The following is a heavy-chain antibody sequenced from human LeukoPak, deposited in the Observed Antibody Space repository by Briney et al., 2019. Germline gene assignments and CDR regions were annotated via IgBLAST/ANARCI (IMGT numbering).Heavy chain of an antibody. V-gene: IGHV4-59*01. J-gene: IGHJ4*02. D-gene: IGHD1-20*01. Sequence: SETLSLTCTVSGGPISNYHWSWIRQPPGKGLEWIGYVYYSGSTNYNSSLNSRVTISVDTSKNQFSLKLRSVTAADTAVYYCARGRYNWNYWGQGILVTVSS. CDR1: GGPISNYH. CDR3: ARGRYNWNY. CDR2: VYYSGST.